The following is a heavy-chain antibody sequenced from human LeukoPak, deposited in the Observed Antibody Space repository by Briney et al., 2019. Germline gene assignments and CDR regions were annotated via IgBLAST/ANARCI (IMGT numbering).Heavy chain of an antibody. Sequence: PGGSLRLSCAASGFTFSSYGMHWVRQAPGKGLEWVAFIRYDGSNKYYADSVKGRFTISRDNSKNTLYLQMNSPRAEDTAVYYCAKVLMIYEAFDIWGQGTMVTVSS. D-gene: IGHD3-22*01. CDR1: GFTFSSYG. J-gene: IGHJ3*02. CDR3: AKVLMIYEAFDI. CDR2: IRYDGSNK. V-gene: IGHV3-30*02.